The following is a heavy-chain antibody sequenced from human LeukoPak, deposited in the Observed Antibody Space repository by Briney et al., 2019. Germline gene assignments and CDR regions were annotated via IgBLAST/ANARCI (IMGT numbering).Heavy chain of an antibody. CDR1: GGSISPYY. D-gene: IGHD1-26*01. Sequence: SETLSLTCTASGGSISPYYWSWIRQPPGKGLEWIGYIYTSGSTTYNPSLKSRVTISVDTSKNQFSLKLSSVTAADTAVYYCARQPYSGSYWNFDYWGQGTLVTVSS. V-gene: IGHV4-4*09. CDR2: IYTSGST. CDR3: ARQPYSGSYWNFDY. J-gene: IGHJ4*02.